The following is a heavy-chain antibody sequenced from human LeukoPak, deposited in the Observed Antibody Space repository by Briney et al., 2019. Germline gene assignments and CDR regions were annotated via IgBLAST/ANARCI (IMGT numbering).Heavy chain of an antibody. J-gene: IGHJ4*02. Sequence: GGSLRLSCAASGFTFDDYTMHWVRQAPGKGVEWVSLISWDGGSTYYADSVKGRFTISRDNSKNSLYLQMNSLRTEDTALYYCAKDYCSSTSCYYFDYWGQGTLVTVSS. CDR1: GFTFDDYT. D-gene: IGHD2-2*01. CDR3: AKDYCSSTSCYYFDY. CDR2: ISWDGGST. V-gene: IGHV3-43*01.